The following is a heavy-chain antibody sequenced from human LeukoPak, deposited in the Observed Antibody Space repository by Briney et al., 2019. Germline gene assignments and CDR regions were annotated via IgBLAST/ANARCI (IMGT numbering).Heavy chain of an antibody. V-gene: IGHV3-74*01. D-gene: IGHD2-2*01. J-gene: IGHJ3*02. CDR2: INSDGIVT. Sequence: GGSLRLSCAASGFTFSSHWMHWVRQAPGKGLVWVSRINSDGIVTSYADSVKGRFTISRDNSKNTLYLQMGSLRAEDMGVYYCARDSITVSVGAFDIWGQGTTVTVSS. CDR1: GFTFSSHW. CDR3: ARDSITVSVGAFDI.